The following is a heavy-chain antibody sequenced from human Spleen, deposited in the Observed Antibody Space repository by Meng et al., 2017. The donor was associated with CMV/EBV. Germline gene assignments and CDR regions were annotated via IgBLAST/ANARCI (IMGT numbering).Heavy chain of an antibody. V-gene: IGHV4-61*01. CDR1: GGSVSSGSYY. J-gene: IGHJ3*01. CDR3: ARTAHYTFWSGYYPLLGAFDV. Sequence: SETLSLTCTVSGGSVSSGSYYWSWLRQPPGKGLEWIGYISYIGSTNYNPSLKSRVTISVDTSKNQSSLKLSSVTAADTAVYYCARTAHYTFWSGYYPLLGAFDVWGQGTMVTVSS. D-gene: IGHD3-3*01. CDR2: ISYIGST.